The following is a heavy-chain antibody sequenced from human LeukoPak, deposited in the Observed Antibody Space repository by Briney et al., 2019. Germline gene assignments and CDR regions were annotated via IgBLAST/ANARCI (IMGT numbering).Heavy chain of an antibody. J-gene: IGHJ3*02. CDR2: MNPNSGNT. CDR1: EYTFTSYD. Sequence: ASVKVSCKASEYTFTSYDINWVRQATGQGLEWMGWMNPNSGNTGYAQKFQGRVTMTRNTSISTAYMELSSLRSEDTAVYYCARDHEETGAFDIWGQGTMVTVSS. V-gene: IGHV1-8*01. CDR3: ARDHEETGAFDI. D-gene: IGHD1-14*01.